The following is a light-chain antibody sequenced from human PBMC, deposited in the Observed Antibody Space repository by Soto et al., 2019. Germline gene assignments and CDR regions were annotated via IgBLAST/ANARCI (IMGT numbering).Light chain of an antibody. V-gene: IGKV3-15*01. CDR1: QSVSSK. Sequence: DIVLTQSPGPLSVSPGDRATLSCRASQSVSSKLAWYQQKPGQAPRLLFYGASTGATGIPSRFSGSGSETEFTLSISSLQSEDFAVYYCQQYNNWPGTFGQGTKVEIK. CDR2: GAS. J-gene: IGKJ1*01. CDR3: QQYNNWPGT.